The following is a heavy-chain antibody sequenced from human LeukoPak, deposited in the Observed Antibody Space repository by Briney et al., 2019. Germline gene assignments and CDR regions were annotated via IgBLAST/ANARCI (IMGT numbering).Heavy chain of an antibody. J-gene: IGHJ5*02. V-gene: IGHV4-34*01. CDR2: INHSGST. CDR3: ARVKSAARRNYNWFDP. CDR1: GGFFSGYY. Sequence: SETLSLTCAVYGGFFSGYYWNWIRQPPEKGLEWIGEINHSGSTNYNPSLKSRVTISVDTSENQFSLKLSSVTAADTAVYYCARVKSAARRNYNWFDPWGQGTLVTVSS. D-gene: IGHD6-6*01.